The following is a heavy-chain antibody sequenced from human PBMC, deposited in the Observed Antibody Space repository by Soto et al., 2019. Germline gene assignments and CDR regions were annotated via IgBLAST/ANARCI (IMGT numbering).Heavy chain of an antibody. D-gene: IGHD3-22*01. CDR1: GYTFISYD. Sequence: QVQLVQSGAEVKMPGASVKVSCKTSGYTFISYDINWVRQATGQGLEWMGWMNPNSGNTGYAQEFQGRVTMTRSISTRTAYMELTNLQSEDTAVYYCARGPYDFPRHWFDPWGQGTLVTVSS. V-gene: IGHV1-8*01. CDR2: MNPNSGNT. J-gene: IGHJ5*02. CDR3: ARGPYDFPRHWFDP.